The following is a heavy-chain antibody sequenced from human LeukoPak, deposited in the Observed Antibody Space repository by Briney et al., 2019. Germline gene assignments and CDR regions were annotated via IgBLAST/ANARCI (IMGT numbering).Heavy chain of an antibody. CDR1: GFTFSSYE. V-gene: IGHV3-48*03. D-gene: IGHD2-2*02. J-gene: IGHJ6*03. Sequence: PGGSLRLSCAASGFTFSSYEMNWVRQAPGKGLERVSYISSSGSTIYYADSVKGRFTISRDNAKNSLYLQMNSLRAEDTAVYYCARDNIVVVPAAIRPYYYYYMDVWGKGTTVTVSS. CDR3: ARDNIVVVPAAIRPYYYYYMDV. CDR2: ISSSGSTI.